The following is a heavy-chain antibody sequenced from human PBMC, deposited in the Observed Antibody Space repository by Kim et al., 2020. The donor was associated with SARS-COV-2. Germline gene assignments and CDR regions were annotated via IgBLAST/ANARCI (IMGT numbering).Heavy chain of an antibody. CDR2: IYHSGST. D-gene: IGHD3-22*01. V-gene: IGHV4-38-2*02. Sequence: SETLSLTCTVSGYSISSGYYWGWIRQPPGKGLEWIGSIYHSGSTYYNPSLKSRVTISVDTSKNQFSLKLSSVTAADTAVYYCASSSSGSNGYWGQGTLVT. CDR1: GYSISSGYY. J-gene: IGHJ4*02. CDR3: ASSSSGSNGY.